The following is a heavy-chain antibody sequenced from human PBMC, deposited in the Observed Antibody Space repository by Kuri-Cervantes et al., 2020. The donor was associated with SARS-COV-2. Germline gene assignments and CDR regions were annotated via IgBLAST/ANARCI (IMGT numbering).Heavy chain of an antibody. CDR3: ARDPRHYGFWSGHPYFGY. CDR1: GGTFSSYT. CDR2: IIPIFGTA. J-gene: IGHJ4*02. V-gene: IGHV1-69*06. Sequence: SVKVSCKASGGTFSSYTISWVRQAPGQGLEWMGGIIPIFGTANYAQKFQGRVTITADKSTSTAYMELSSLRSDDTAVFYCARDPRHYGFWSGHPYFGYWGQGTLVTVSS. D-gene: IGHD3-3*01.